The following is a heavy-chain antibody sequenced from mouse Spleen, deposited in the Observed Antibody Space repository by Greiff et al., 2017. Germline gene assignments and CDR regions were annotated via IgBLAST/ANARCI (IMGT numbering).Heavy chain of an antibody. V-gene: IGHV2-5-1*01. CDR1: GFSLTSYG. CDR3: AKSLWLRHWYFDV. CDR2: IWRGGST. J-gene: IGHJ1*01. D-gene: IGHD2-2*01. Sequence: VQLQQSGPSLVQPSQSLSITCTVSGFSLTSYGVHWVRQSPGKGLEWLGVIWRGGSTDYNAAFMSRLSITKDNSKSQVFFKMNSLQADDTAIYYCAKSLWLRHWYFDVWGAGTTVTVSS.